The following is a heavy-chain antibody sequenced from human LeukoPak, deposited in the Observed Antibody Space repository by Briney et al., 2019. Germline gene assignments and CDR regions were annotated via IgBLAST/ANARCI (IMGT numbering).Heavy chain of an antibody. CDR2: IISILGIA. J-gene: IGHJ4*02. D-gene: IGHD3-22*01. Sequence: SVKVSCKASGGTFSSYAISWVRQAPGQGLEWMGRIISILGIANYAQKFQGRVTITADKSTSTAYMELSSLRSEDTAVYYCARHPTNYYDSSGSLGYFDYWGQGTLVTVSS. V-gene: IGHV1-69*04. CDR3: ARHPTNYYDSSGSLGYFDY. CDR1: GGTFSSYA.